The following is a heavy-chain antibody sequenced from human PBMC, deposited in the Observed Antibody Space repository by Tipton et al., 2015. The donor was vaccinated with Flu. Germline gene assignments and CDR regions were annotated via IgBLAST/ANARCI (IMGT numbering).Heavy chain of an antibody. Sequence: TLSLTCTISGDSIRSDYYWGWIRQPPGKGLEWIGHIFHTGSTYHKPSLKSRVTISINTSKNQFSLKVFSVTAADTAVYYCARGLYGSGSYQRRYFDYWGQGTLVTVSS. CDR3: ARGLYGSGSYQRRYFDY. CDR2: IFHTGST. J-gene: IGHJ4*02. V-gene: IGHV4-38-2*02. D-gene: IGHD3-10*01. CDR1: GDSIRSDYY.